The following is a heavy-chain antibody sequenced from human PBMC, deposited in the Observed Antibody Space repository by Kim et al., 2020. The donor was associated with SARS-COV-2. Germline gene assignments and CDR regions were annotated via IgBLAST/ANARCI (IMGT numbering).Heavy chain of an antibody. D-gene: IGHD1-1*01. CDR1: GFTFSNYG. CDR3: AKDSLLSTWTFDY. V-gene: IGHV3-30*18. J-gene: IGHJ4*02. CDR2: ISYDGSNK. Sequence: GGSLRLSCAASGFTFSNYGIHWVRQAPGKGLEWVAVISYDGSNKYYGDSVKGRFTISRDNSKNTMYLQMNSLRAEDTAVYYCAKDSLLSTWTFDYWCQGTLVTVPS.